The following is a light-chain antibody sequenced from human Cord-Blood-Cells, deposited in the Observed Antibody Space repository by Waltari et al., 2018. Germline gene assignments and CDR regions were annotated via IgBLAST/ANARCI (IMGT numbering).Light chain of an antibody. CDR2: EVS. Sequence: QSALPQPPSASGSPGQSATISCTGTSSDVGAYTYVSWYQQHPGKTPKLMLYEVSNQPSGVPDRVSGSKSGNTASLTVSGLHAEDEADYYCSSYAGSNNVVFGGGTKLTVL. CDR3: SSYAGSNNVV. J-gene: IGLJ2*01. V-gene: IGLV2-8*01. CDR1: SSDVGAYTY.